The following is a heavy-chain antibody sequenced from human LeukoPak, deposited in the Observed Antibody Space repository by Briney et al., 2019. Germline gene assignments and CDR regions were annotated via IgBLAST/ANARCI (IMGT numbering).Heavy chain of an antibody. J-gene: IGHJ4*02. CDR1: GGAFSSYA. V-gene: IGHV1-69*05. CDR2: IIPIFGTA. CDR3: ARSFDSSGFYFDY. Sequence: SVKVSCKASGGAFSSYAISWVRQAPGQGLEWMGGIIPIFGTANYAQKFQGRVTITTDESTSTAYMELSSLRSEDTAVYYCARSFDSSGFYFDYWGQGTLVTVSS. D-gene: IGHD3-22*01.